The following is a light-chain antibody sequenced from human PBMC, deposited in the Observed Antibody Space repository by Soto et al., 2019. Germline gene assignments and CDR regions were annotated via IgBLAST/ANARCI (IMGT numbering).Light chain of an antibody. CDR2: DAS. Sequence: DIQMTQSPSSLSASVGDRVTITCQASQDITNFLNWYQQKPGKAPKLLIYDASSLQTGAPSRFSGSGSGTDFSFTISSLQPEDIATYYCQQFDDVPYSFGQGTKVAIK. CDR1: QDITNF. V-gene: IGKV1-33*01. CDR3: QQFDDVPYS. J-gene: IGKJ2*03.